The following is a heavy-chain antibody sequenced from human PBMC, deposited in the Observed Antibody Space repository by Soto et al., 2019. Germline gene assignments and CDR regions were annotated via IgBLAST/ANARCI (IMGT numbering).Heavy chain of an antibody. V-gene: IGHV3-53*04. J-gene: IGHJ6*02. Sequence: EVQLVESGGGLVQPGGSLRLSCAASGFTVSSNYMSWVRQAPGKGLEWVSVFYSGGSTYYADSVKGRFTISRHNSKNTRDLQMNSLRAEDTAVYYCARARRFGMGRGVMVGDYGMDVWGQGTTVTVSS. CDR2: FYSGGST. D-gene: IGHD3-10*01. CDR1: GFTVSSNY. CDR3: ARARRFGMGRGVMVGDYGMDV.